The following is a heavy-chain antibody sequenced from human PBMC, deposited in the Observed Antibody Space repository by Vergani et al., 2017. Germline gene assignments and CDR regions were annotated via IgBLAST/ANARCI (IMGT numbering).Heavy chain of an antibody. D-gene: IGHD2-15*01. Sequence: EVQLLESGGNLIQPGGSLRLSCGASGFTFSSYAMTWVRLAPGKGLQWVSAISGSGGSTYYADSVKGRFTISRDNSKNTLYLQMNSLRAEDTAVYYCAKVQDPYYYYGMDVWGQGTTVTVSS. CDR3: AKVQDPYYYYGMDV. CDR2: ISGSGGST. J-gene: IGHJ6*02. CDR1: GFTFSSYA. V-gene: IGHV3-23*01.